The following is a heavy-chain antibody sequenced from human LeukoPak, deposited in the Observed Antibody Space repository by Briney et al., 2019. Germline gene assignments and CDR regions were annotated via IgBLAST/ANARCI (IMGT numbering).Heavy chain of an antibody. CDR2: MNPNSGNT. V-gene: IGHV1-8*01. CDR3: ARGRRDGYTVFPFDY. Sequence: GASVKVSCKASGYTFTSYDINWVRQATGQGLEWMGWMNPNSGNTGYAQKFQGRVTMTRDTSTSTVYMELSSLRSEDTAVYYCARGRRDGYTVFPFDYWGQGTLVTVSS. J-gene: IGHJ4*02. D-gene: IGHD5-24*01. CDR1: GYTFTSYD.